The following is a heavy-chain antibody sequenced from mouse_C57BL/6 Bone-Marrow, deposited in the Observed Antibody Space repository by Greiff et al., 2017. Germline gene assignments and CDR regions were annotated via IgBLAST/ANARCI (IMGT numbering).Heavy chain of an antibody. J-gene: IGHJ2*01. D-gene: IGHD1-1*01. CDR1: GFTFSSYA. V-gene: IGHV5-4*03. CDR3: ARGAGSPFDY. CDR2: ISDGGSYT. Sequence: EVKLLESGGGLVKPGGSLKLSCAASGFTFSSYAMSWVRQTPEKRLEWVATISDGGSYTYYPDNVKGRFTISRDNAKNNLYLQMSHLKSEDTAMYYCARGAGSPFDYWGQGTTLTVSS.